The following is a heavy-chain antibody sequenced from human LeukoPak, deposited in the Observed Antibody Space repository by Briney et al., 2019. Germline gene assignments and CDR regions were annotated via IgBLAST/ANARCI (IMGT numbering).Heavy chain of an antibody. CDR3: ARADFDWFTFDY. V-gene: IGHV1-2*02. J-gene: IGHJ4*02. CDR1: GYTFTGYY. CDR2: INPNSGGT. D-gene: IGHD3-9*01. Sequence: ASVKVSCKASGYTFTGYYMHWVRQAPGQGLEWMGWINPNSGGTNYAQKFQGRVTMTRDTSISTAYMELSRLRSDDTAMYYCARADFDWFTFDYWGQGTLVTVSS.